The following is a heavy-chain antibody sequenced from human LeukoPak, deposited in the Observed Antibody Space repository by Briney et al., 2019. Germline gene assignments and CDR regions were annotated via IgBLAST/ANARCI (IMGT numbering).Heavy chain of an antibody. J-gene: IGHJ4*02. D-gene: IGHD6-19*01. Sequence: GRPLRLSCAPSGFTFDDYDMQWVRQATGKGLEWVSGISWNSGSIGYADSVKGRFTISRDNAKNSLYLQMNSLRAEDTALYYCAKDRSQWLDLYYVDYWGQGTLGTVSS. CDR3: AKDRSQWLDLYYVDY. CDR1: GFTFDDYD. V-gene: IGHV3-9*01. CDR2: ISWNSGSI.